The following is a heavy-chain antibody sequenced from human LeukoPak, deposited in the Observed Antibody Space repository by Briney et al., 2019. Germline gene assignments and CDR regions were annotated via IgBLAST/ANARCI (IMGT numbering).Heavy chain of an antibody. V-gene: IGHV4-59*08. CDR3: ARVTKAMAPYYYYYMDV. CDR2: IYYSGST. Sequence: PSETLSLTCTVSGGSISSYYWSWIRQPPGKGLEWIGYIYYSGSTNYNPSLKSRVTISVDTSKNQFSLKLSSVTAADTAVYYCARVTKAMAPYYYYYMDVWGKGTTVTVSS. J-gene: IGHJ6*03. D-gene: IGHD5-18*01. CDR1: GGSISSYY.